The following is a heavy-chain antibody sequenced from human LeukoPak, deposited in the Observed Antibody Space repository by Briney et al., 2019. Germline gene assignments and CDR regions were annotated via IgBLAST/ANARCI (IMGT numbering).Heavy chain of an antibody. D-gene: IGHD3-10*01. CDR2: IYSCGST. Sequence: PGGSLRLSCAASGFTVSSNYMSWVRQAPGKGLEWVSVIYSCGSTYYADSVKGRFTISRDNSKNTLYLQMNSLRVEDTAVYYCARDSSMLRGPLVIYYFDFWGQGTLVTVSS. V-gene: IGHV3-53*01. CDR3: ARDSSMLRGPLVIYYFDF. CDR1: GFTVSSNY. J-gene: IGHJ4*02.